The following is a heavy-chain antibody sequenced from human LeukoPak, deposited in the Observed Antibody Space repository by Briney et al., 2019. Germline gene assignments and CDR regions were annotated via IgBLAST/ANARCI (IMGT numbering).Heavy chain of an antibody. CDR3: ARDPLRRDGYRGNDY. V-gene: IGHV3-23*01. J-gene: IGHJ4*02. CDR1: GFTFSSYA. CDR2: ISGSGGST. D-gene: IGHD5-24*01. Sequence: GGSLRLSCAASGFTFSSYAVSWVRQAPGKGLEWVSAISGSGGSTYYADSVKGRFTISRDNAKNSLYLQMNSLRGEDTAVYYCARDPLRRDGYRGNDYWGQGTLVTVSS.